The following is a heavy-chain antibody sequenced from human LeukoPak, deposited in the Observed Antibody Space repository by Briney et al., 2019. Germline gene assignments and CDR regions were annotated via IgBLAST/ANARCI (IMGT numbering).Heavy chain of an antibody. D-gene: IGHD6-19*01. V-gene: IGHV3-21*01. J-gene: IGHJ3*02. CDR3: ARDDRHSSGWYKYDAFDI. CDR1: GFTFSSYS. CDR2: ISSSSSYI. Sequence: GGSLRLSCAASGFTFSSYSMNWVRQAPGKGLEWVSSISSSSSYIYFADSVKGRFTISRDNAKNSLYLQMNSLRAEDTAVYYCARDDRHSSGWYKYDAFDIWGQGTMVTVSS.